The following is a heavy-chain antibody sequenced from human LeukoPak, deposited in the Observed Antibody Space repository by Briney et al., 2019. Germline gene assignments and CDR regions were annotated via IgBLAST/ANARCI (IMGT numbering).Heavy chain of an antibody. J-gene: IGHJ4*02. V-gene: IGHV1-2*06. CDR3: ARERRFGELLLFDY. Sequence: GASVKVSCKASGYTFTGYYMHWVRQAPGQGLEWMGRIHPNSGDTNYAQNFQGRVTMTRDTSGSTSNMELSRLRSDDTAVYYCARERRFGELLLFDYWGLGTLVTVSS. CDR1: GYTFTGYY. CDR2: IHPNSGDT. D-gene: IGHD3-10*01.